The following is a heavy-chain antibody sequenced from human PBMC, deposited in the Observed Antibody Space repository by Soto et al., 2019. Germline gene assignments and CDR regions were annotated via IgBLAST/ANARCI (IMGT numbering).Heavy chain of an antibody. CDR3: ARSSFTAVDY. Sequence: QVPLVQSGTEVKKPGASVKISCKASGYTFTSHPIHWVRQAPGQRLEWMAWINVNNDNTKYSHKFQGRVTLTIDTSASTVYMNLSSLRSEDTAVYYCARSSFTAVDYWGQGTLVSVSS. V-gene: IGHV1-3*01. CDR2: INVNNDNT. CDR1: GYTFTSHP. D-gene: IGHD5-18*01. J-gene: IGHJ4*02.